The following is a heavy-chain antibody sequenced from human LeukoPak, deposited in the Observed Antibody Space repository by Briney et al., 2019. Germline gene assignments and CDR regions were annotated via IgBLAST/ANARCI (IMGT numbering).Heavy chain of an antibody. J-gene: IGHJ4*02. CDR1: GGSFSGYY. CDR2: INHSGST. D-gene: IGHD3-16*02. Sequence: SETLSLTCAVYGGSFSGYYWSWIRQPPGKGLEWIGEINHSGSTNYNPSLKSRVTISVDTFKNQFSLKLSSVTAADTAVYYCAREDVWGSYRYTGDYWGQGTLVTVSS. CDR3: AREDVWGSYRYTGDY. V-gene: IGHV4-34*01.